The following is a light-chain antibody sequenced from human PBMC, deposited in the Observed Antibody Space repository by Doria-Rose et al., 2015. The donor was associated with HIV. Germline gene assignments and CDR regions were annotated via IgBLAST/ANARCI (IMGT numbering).Light chain of an antibody. V-gene: IGKV4-1*01. J-gene: IGKJ3*01. Sequence: DIRMTQSPESLGMSLGERATLNCKSNQSLLYTSKNYLAWYQQKPGQPPKLLIDWTSTRQSGVPARFGGSGSGTDFTLAISSLEAEDVAVYYCQQYYDTPSFGPGTTVDIK. CDR3: QQYYDTPS. CDR1: QSLLYTSKNY. CDR2: WTS.